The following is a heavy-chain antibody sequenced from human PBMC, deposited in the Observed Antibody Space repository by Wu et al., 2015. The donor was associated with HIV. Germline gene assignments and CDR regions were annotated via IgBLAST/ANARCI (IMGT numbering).Heavy chain of an antibody. Sequence: QVQLLQSGAEVRKPGASMRVSCRASGYTLIDYFLHWLRQAPGQGLEWMGWINPNNGATGYAQKFQGRVTLTRDMSIGTVFMEMNSLKSDDTAVYFCARFGKAFDFWGQGTIAYRLF. V-gene: IGHV1-2*02. CDR1: GYTLIDYF. J-gene: IGHJ3*01. D-gene: IGHD3-16*01. CDR2: INPNNGAT. CDR3: ARFGKAFDF.